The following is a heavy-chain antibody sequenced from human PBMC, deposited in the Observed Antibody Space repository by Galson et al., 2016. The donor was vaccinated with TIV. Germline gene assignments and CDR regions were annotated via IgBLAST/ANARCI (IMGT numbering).Heavy chain of an antibody. D-gene: IGHD3-22*01. CDR3: ARAGGGYHDTYWYFDL. J-gene: IGHJ2*01. CDR1: GGIFRNYP. V-gene: IGHV1-69*13. CDR2: IIPIFNIA. Sequence: SVKVSCKASGGIFRNYPISWVRQAPGQGLEWMGGIIPIFNIADYAQKFQGRVTITADESARTVSMELSSLRSDDTAVYNCARAGGGYHDTYWYFDLWGRGTLVTVSS.